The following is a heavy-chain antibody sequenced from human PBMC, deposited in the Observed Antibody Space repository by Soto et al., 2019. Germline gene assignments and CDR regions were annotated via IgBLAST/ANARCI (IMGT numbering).Heavy chain of an antibody. V-gene: IGHV3-33*01. CDR2: IWYDGSNK. J-gene: IGHJ4*02. CDR3: TRKGGTSAAGTVYFDY. D-gene: IGHD6-13*01. CDR1: GFTFSSYG. Sequence: GGSLRLSCAASGFTFSSYGMHWVRQAPGKGLEWVAVIWYDGSNKYYADSVKGRFTISRDNSKNTVYLQMNSLKTEDTAVYYCTRKGGTSAAGTVYFDYWGPGTLVTVSS.